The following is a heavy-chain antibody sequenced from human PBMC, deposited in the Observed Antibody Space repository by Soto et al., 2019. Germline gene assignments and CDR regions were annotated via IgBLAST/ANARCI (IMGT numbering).Heavy chain of an antibody. CDR3: ARAWGIAAAIDY. CDR2: INPSGGST. Sequence: ASVKVSCKASGHSITSHYVHWVRQAPGQGLEWMGIINPSGGSTSYAQKFQGRVTMTRDTSTSTVYMELSSLRSEDTAVYYCARAWGIAAAIDYWGQGTLVTVSS. V-gene: IGHV1-46*03. CDR1: GHSITSHY. D-gene: IGHD6-13*01. J-gene: IGHJ4*02.